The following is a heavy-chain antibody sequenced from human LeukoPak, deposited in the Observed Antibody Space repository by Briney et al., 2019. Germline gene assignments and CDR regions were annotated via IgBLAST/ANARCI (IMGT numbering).Heavy chain of an antibody. Sequence: SEILSLTCTVFGGSISSSSHYWGWIRQPPGEGLEWIGSIYFSGSTYYSPSLKSRVTIFVDPSKNQFSLRLSSVTAADTAVYYCARHRAYSYSSPFDIWGRGTMVTVSS. V-gene: IGHV4-39*01. J-gene: IGHJ3*02. CDR3: ARHRAYSYSSPFDI. D-gene: IGHD6-6*01. CDR1: GGSISSSSHY. CDR2: IYFSGST.